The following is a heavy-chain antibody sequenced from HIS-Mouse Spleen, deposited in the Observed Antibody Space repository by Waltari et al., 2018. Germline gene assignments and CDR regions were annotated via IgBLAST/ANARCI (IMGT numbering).Heavy chain of an antibody. CDR1: GGSISHSSYY. CDR2: IYYSGST. J-gene: IGHJ2*01. D-gene: IGHD6-13*01. V-gene: IGHV4-39*07. Sequence: QLQLQESGPGLVQHSETLSPTCTVSGGSISHSSYYVGWNRQPPGKGLEWIGSIYYSGSTYYNPSLKSRVTISVDTSKNQFSLKLSSVTAADTAVYYCAREIPYSSSWYDWYFDLWGRGTLVTVSS. CDR3: AREIPYSSSWYDWYFDL.